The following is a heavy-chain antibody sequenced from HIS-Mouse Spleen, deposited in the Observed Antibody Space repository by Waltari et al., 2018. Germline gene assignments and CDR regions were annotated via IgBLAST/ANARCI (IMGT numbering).Heavy chain of an antibody. CDR3: ARGAAAGPFDY. D-gene: IGHD6-13*01. J-gene: IGHJ4*02. V-gene: IGHV3-43D*03. Sequence: EVQLVESGGVVVQPGGSLRLSCAASGFTFDAYALHCVRQAPGKGLEWVSLISWDGGSTYYADSVKGRFTISRDNSKNSLYLQMNSLRAEDTALYYCARGAAAGPFDYWGQGTLVTVSS. CDR1: GFTFDAYA. CDR2: ISWDGGST.